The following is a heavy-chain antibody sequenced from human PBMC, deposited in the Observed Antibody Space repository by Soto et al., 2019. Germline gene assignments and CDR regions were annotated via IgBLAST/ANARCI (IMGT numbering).Heavy chain of an antibody. Sequence: GGPLRLSCAASGFTFSSYGMHWVRQAPGKGLEWVAVISYDGSNKYYADSVKGRFTISRDNSKNTLYLQMNSLRAEDTAVYYCATHCSGGSCPAGTHYWGQGTLVTVSS. J-gene: IGHJ4*02. D-gene: IGHD2-15*01. CDR3: ATHCSGGSCPAGTHY. V-gene: IGHV3-30*03. CDR1: GFTFSSYG. CDR2: ISYDGSNK.